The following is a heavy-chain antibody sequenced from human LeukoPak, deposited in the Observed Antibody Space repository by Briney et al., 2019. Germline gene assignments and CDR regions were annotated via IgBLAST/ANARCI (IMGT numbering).Heavy chain of an antibody. Sequence: GGSLRLSCAASGFTFSSYAMSWVRQAPGKGLEWVSAISGSGGSTYYADSVKGRFTISRDNSKNTLYLQMNSLRAGDAAVYYCARSSSWYGGAFDIWGQGTMVTVSS. J-gene: IGHJ3*02. CDR2: ISGSGGST. D-gene: IGHD6-13*01. V-gene: IGHV3-23*01. CDR3: ARSSSWYGGAFDI. CDR1: GFTFSSYA.